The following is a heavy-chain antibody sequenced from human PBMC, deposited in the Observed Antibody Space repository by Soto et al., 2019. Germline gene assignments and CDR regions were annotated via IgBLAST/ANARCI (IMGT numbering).Heavy chain of an antibody. CDR2: IYYSGST. V-gene: IGHV4-59*01. D-gene: IGHD3-10*01. CDR1: GGSISSYY. J-gene: IGHJ6*03. CDR3: ARSPIFDGSGSYAPPSYYYMDV. Sequence: SETLSLTCTVSGGSISSYYWSWIRQPPGKGLEWIGYIYYSGSTNYNPSLKSRVTISVDTSKNQFSLKLSSVTAADTAVYYCARSPIFDGSGSYAPPSYYYMDVWGKGTTVTVSS.